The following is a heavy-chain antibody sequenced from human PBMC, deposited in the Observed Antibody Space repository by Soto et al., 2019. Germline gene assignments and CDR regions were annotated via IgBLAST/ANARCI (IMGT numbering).Heavy chain of an antibody. CDR3: ARSPQFHDYGGNFGPGEPGMDV. D-gene: IGHD4-17*01. CDR1: GGSISSGGYY. CDR2: IYYSGST. Sequence: SETLSPTRTGSGGSISSGGYYWSWIRQHAGKGLEWIGYIYYSGSTYYNPSLKSRVTISVDTSKNQFSLKLSSVTAADTAVYYCARSPQFHDYGGNFGPGEPGMDVWGQGTTVTVSS. J-gene: IGHJ6*02. V-gene: IGHV4-31*03.